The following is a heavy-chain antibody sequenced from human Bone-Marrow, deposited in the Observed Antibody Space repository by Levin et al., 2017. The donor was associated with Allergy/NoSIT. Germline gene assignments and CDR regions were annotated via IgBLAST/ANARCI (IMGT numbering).Heavy chain of an antibody. CDR2: IYHSGST. CDR1: GDSISNSY. J-gene: IGHJ4*02. CDR3: ARDGVVPL. D-gene: IGHD3-16*01. Sequence: SQTLSLTCTVSGDSISNSYLSWIRQPPWRGLEWIGSIYHSGSTNYNPSLKSRVAMSIGTSRNQFSLKLSSVTAADTAVYYCARDGVVPLWGQGTLVTVSS. V-gene: IGHV4-59*01.